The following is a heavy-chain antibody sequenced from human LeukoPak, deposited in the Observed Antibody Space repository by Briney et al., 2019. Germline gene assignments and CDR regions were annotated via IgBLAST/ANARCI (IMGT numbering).Heavy chain of an antibody. CDR1: GLTFSPYA. Sequence: GGSWRFSCAASGLTFSPYAMHWVRQVQAKGLRWVQVISYAGSNKYYADSVKGRFTISGDKSKNTLYLQVNSLRPEDTAFYYCARGPGPIAGAKNPFDIWGQGTMVTVSS. CDR2: ISYAGSNK. J-gene: IGHJ3*02. CDR3: ARGPGPIAGAKNPFDI. D-gene: IGHD1-26*01. V-gene: IGHV3-30*17.